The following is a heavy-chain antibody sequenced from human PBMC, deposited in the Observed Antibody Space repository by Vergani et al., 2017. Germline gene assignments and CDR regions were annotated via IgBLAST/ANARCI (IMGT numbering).Heavy chain of an antibody. J-gene: IGHJ5*02. CDR1: GYTFTSYY. CDR2: IIPIFGTA. D-gene: IGHD6-13*01. CDR3: ARDKVAAAGYTWFDP. Sequence: QVQLVQSGAEVKKPGASVKVSCKASGYTFTSYYMHWVRQAPGQGLEWMGGIIPIFGTANYAQKFQGRVTITADESTSTAYMELSSLRSEDTAVYYCARDKVAAAGYTWFDPWGQGTLVTVSS. V-gene: IGHV1-69*01.